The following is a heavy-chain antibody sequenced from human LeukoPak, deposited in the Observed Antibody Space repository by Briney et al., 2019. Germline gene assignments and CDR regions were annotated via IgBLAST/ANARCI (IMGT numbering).Heavy chain of an antibody. D-gene: IGHD6-13*01. V-gene: IGHV1-69*04. CDR3: AREPVPGIAAAGTFDP. CDR2: IIPILGIA. Sequence: SVKVSCKASGGTFSSYAISWVRQAPGQGLEWMGRIIPILGIANYAQKFQGRVTITADKSTSTAYMELSSLRSEDTAVYYCAREPVPGIAAAGTFDPWGQGTLVTVSS. CDR1: GGTFSSYA. J-gene: IGHJ5*02.